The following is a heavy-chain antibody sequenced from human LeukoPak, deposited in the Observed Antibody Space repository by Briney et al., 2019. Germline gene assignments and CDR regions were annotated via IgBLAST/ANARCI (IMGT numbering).Heavy chain of an antibody. J-gene: IGHJ1*01. CDR2: ISSSGSTI. V-gene: IGHV3-11*01. CDR3: ARQLQPDYGDNSRYFQH. D-gene: IGHD4-23*01. CDR1: GFTFSDYY. Sequence: GGSLRLSCAASGFTFSDYYMSWIRQAPGKGLEWVSYISSSGSTIYYADSVKGRFTISRDNAKNSLCLQMNSLRAEDTAVYYCARQLQPDYGDNSRYFQHWGQGTLVTVSS.